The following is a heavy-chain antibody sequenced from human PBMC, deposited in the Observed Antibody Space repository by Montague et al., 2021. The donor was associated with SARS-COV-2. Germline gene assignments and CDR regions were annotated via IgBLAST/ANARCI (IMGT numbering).Heavy chain of an antibody. D-gene: IGHD1-1*01. CDR2: XXWDDDK. J-gene: IGHJ6*02. CDR3: ARINSDPLDYYYYGMDV. Sequence: PPLVKPTQTLTLTCTFSGFSLSTSGMCVSWIRQPPGKALEWLALXXWDDDKYYSTSLKTRLTISKDTSKNQVVLTMTNMDPVDTATYYCARINSDPLDYYYYGMDVWGQGTTVTVSS. V-gene: IGHV2-70*01. CDR1: GFSLSTSGMC.